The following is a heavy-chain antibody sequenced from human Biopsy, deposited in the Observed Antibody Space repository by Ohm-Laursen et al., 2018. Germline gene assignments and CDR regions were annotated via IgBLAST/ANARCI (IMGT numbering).Heavy chain of an antibody. Sequence: SVKVSCKAPGATFRNIGVTGGGQAPEQALGGRGGNIPILGTGNYAQKFQDRVTVAADTSTSTATMELRSLRSDDTAVYYCATKLTGYFHHWGQGTLVIVSS. D-gene: IGHD3-9*01. V-gene: IGHV1-69*06. CDR1: GATFRNIG. J-gene: IGHJ1*01. CDR3: ATKLTGYFHH. CDR2: NIPILGTG.